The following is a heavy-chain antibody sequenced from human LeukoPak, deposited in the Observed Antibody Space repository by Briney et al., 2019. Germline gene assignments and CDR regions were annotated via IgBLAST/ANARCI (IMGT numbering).Heavy chain of an antibody. CDR2: ISYDGSNK. J-gene: IGHJ4*02. CDR1: GFTFSSYA. CDR3: AVIDSSGYLVDY. D-gene: IGHD3-22*01. V-gene: IGHV3-30*04. Sequence: HPGRSLRLSCAASGFTFSSYAMHWVRQAPGKGLGWVAVISYDGSNKYYADSVKGRFTISRDNSKNTLYLQMNSLRAEDTAVYYCAVIDSSGYLVDYWGQGTLVTVSS.